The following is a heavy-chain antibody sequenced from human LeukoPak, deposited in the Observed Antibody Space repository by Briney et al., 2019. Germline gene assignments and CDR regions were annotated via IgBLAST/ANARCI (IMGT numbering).Heavy chain of an antibody. J-gene: IGHJ4*02. CDR3: ARGEMATIYFDY. D-gene: IGHD5-24*01. CDR2: IYYGGST. V-gene: IGHV4-31*03. CDR1: GGSISSGGYY. Sequence: SETLSLTCTVSGGSISSGGYYWSWIRQHPGKGLEWIGYIYYGGSTYYNPPLKSRVTISVDTSKNQFSLKLSSVTAADTAVYYCARGEMATIYFDYWGQGTLVTVSS.